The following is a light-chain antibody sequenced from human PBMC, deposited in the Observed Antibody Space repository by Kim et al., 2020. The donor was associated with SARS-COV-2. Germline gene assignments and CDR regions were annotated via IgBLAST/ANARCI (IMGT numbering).Light chain of an antibody. J-gene: IGKJ1*01. Sequence: EIVLTQSPGPLSLSPGERATLSCRASQSVSSNYLAWYQQKPGQAPSLLIYGASSRATGIPDRFSGSGSGTDFTLTVSRLESEDFAVYYCQQYGSSPSTFGQGTKVDIK. CDR1: QSVSSNY. CDR2: GAS. CDR3: QQYGSSPST. V-gene: IGKV3-20*01.